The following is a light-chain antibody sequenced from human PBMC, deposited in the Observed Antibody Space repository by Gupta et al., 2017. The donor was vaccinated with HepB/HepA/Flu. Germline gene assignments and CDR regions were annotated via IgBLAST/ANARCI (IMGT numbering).Light chain of an antibody. CDR2: GGTGGIVG. J-gene: IGLJ3*02. CDR3: GADHGSGSNFVLV. CDR1: SGYSNYE. V-gene: IGLV9-49*03. Sequence: QPVLTQPPSASASLGDSVTLTCTLSSGYSNYEVDWYQHRTGKGPRFVMRGGTGGIVGSKGDGIPDRFSVLGSGLNRYLSINNIQEDDEGDYDCGADHGSGSNFVLVFGGGTRLTVL.